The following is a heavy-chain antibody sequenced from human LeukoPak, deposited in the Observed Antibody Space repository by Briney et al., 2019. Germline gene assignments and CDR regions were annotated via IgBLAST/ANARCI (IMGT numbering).Heavy chain of an antibody. V-gene: IGHV4-39*01. CDR3: ARQGLEYQLLSYWYFDL. J-gene: IGHJ2*01. Sequence: SETLSLTCTVSGGSISSSSYYWGWIRQPPGKGLEWIGSIYYSGSTYYNPSLKSRVTISVDTSKNQFSLKLSSVTAADTAVYYCARQGLEYQLLSYWYFDLWGRGTLVTVSS. CDR1: GGSISSSSYY. D-gene: IGHD2-2*01. CDR2: IYYSGST.